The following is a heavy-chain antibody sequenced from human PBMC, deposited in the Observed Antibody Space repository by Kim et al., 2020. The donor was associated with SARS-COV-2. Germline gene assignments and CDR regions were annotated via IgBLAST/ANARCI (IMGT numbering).Heavy chain of an antibody. CDR3: ASRWELGVTPFGY. Sequence: GGSLRLSCVASGVTFNNYVMSWVRQPPGKGLEWVSGISGYGANTYYADSVKGRFTISRDNSKKTLYLQMSSLRAEDTAVYYCASRWELGVTPFGYWGQGILVTVSS. CDR1: GVTFNNYV. CDR2: ISGYGANT. V-gene: IGHV3-23*01. D-gene: IGHD1-26*01. J-gene: IGHJ4*02.